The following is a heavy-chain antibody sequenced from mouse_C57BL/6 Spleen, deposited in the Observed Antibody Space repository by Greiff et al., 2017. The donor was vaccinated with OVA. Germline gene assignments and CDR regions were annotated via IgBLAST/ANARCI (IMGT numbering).Heavy chain of an antibody. CDR3: ARDYYYGSSYDYAMDY. Sequence: VQLKESGPELVKPGASVKISCKASGYSFTDYNMNWVKQSNGKSLEWIGLINPNYGTTSYNQKFKGKATLTVDQSSSTAYMQLNSLTSEDSAVYYCARDYYYGSSYDYAMDYWGQGTSVTVSS. V-gene: IGHV1-39*01. D-gene: IGHD1-1*01. CDR1: GYSFTDYN. CDR2: INPNYGTT. J-gene: IGHJ4*01.